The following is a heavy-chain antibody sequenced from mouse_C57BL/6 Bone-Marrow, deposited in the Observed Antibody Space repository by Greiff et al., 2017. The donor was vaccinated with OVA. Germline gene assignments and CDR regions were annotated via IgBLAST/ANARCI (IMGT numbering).Heavy chain of an antibody. CDR1: EYEFPSHD. Sequence: DVKLVESGGGLVQPGESLKLSCESNEYEFPSHDMSWVRKTPEKRLELVAAINSDGGSTYYPDTMERRFIISRDNTKKSLYLQMSSLRSEDTAVYYCARPGGYYGDYWGQGTTLTVSS. V-gene: IGHV5-2*03. D-gene: IGHD1-1*01. CDR3: ARPGGYYGDY. J-gene: IGHJ2*01. CDR2: INSDGGST.